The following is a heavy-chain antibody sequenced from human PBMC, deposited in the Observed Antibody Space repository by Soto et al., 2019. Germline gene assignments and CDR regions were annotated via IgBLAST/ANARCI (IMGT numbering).Heavy chain of an antibody. D-gene: IGHD2-8*01. V-gene: IGHV3-30*18. CDR1: GFTFSFYA. CDR2: VSFDGSNK. J-gene: IGHJ6*02. Sequence: PGGSLRLSCAASGFTFSFYAMHWVRRAPGKGLEWVAVVSFDGSNKYYADSVKGRFTISRDNSKNTLYLQMNSLRAEDTAVYYCAKSVGMHYYYYGMDVWGQGTTVTVSS. CDR3: AKSVGMHYYYYGMDV.